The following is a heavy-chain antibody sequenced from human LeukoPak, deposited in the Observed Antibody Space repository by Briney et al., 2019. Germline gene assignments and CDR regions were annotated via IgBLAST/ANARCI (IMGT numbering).Heavy chain of an antibody. CDR3: ARVGALSSSWLLY. Sequence: GGSLRLSCAASGFTFSSYEMNWVRQAPGKGLEWVSSISRSATTIYYADSVKGRFTISRDNAKNSLYLQMNSLRAEDTAVYFCARVGALSSSWLLYWGQGTLVTVSS. CDR2: ISRSATTI. J-gene: IGHJ4*02. V-gene: IGHV3-48*03. D-gene: IGHD6-13*01. CDR1: GFTFSSYE.